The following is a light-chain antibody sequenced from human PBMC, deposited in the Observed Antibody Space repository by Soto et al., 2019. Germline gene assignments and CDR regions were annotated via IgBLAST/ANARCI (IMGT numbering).Light chain of an antibody. J-gene: IGKJ1*01. CDR3: QKYHSAPPT. CDR2: AAS. CDR1: QGISNF. Sequence: DIQLTQSPSSLSASVGDRVTITCRASQGISNFVAWYQQKPGKVPKLLIYAASTLQSGVPSRFSGSGSGTDFTLSISSLQPEDVGTFYCQKYHSAPPTVGHGTKVDIK. V-gene: IGKV1-27*01.